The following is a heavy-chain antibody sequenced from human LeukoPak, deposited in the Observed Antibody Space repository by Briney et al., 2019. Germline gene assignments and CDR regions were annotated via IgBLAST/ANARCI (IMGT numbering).Heavy chain of an antibody. CDR3: VRNLYKAYFDY. CDR1: GFTFSGSW. J-gene: IGHJ4*02. V-gene: IGHV3-74*01. Sequence: GGSLRLSCAASGFTFSGSWMHWVRQGPGKGLVWVSRINSDGSITTYADSVKGRFTISRDNSKNTLYLQMNSLRAEDTAVYYCVRNLYKAYFDYWGQGTLVTVSS. CDR2: INSDGSIT. D-gene: IGHD1-1*01.